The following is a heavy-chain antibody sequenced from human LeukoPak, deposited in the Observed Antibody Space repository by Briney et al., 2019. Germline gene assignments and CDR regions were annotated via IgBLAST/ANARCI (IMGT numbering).Heavy chain of an antibody. D-gene: IGHD6-6*01. CDR1: GFTFSSYS. J-gene: IGHJ4*02. V-gene: IGHV3-21*01. CDR2: ISSSSSYI. Sequence: GGSLRLSCAASGFTFSSYSMNWVRQAPGKGLEWVSSISSSSSYIYYADSVKGRFTISRDNAKNSLYLQMNSLRAEDTAVYFCARGRICIAALDYWGQGSLVTVSS. CDR3: ARGRICIAALDY.